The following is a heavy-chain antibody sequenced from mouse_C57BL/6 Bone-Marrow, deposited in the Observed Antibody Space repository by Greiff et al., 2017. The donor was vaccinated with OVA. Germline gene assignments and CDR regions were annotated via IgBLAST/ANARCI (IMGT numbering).Heavy chain of an antibody. CDR1: GYTFTSYW. V-gene: IGHV1-64*01. CDR3: ARWGYYGSSLYYAMDY. Sequence: QVQLQQPGAELVKPGASVKLSCKASGYTFTSYWMHWVKQRPGQGLEWIGMIHPNSGSPNSNEKFKSKATLTVAKYSSTAYMQLSSLTSEDSAVYYCARWGYYGSSLYYAMDYWGQGTSVTVSS. CDR2: IHPNSGSP. J-gene: IGHJ4*01. D-gene: IGHD1-1*01.